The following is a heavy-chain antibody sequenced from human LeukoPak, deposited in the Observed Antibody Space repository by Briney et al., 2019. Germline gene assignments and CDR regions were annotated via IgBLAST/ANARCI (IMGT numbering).Heavy chain of an antibody. Sequence: GGSLTLSCAASGIAVTGNYMSWVRQPPGKGLEWVSFISTNTDTFYSDSVRGRFTISRKDSKNTSFLQNNSLRDEDSAVYYCAIAQSWDELFDSWGQGTLVTVSS. CDR2: ISTNTDT. CDR1: GIAVTGNY. J-gene: IGHJ4*02. V-gene: IGHV3-53*01. CDR3: AIAQSWDELFDS. D-gene: IGHD1-26*01.